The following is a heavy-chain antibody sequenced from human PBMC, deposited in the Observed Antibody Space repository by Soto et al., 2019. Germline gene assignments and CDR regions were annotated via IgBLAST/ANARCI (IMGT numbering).Heavy chain of an antibody. Sequence: PSETLSLTCAVYGGSFSGYYWSWIRQPPGKGLEWIGEINHSGSTNYNPSLKSRVTISVDTSKNQFSLKLSSVTAADTAVYYCARGRPIPIFGAHYYYYNYGMDVWGQGTTVTVSS. CDR1: GGSFSGYY. CDR2: INHSGST. CDR3: ARGRPIPIFGAHYYYYNYGMDV. D-gene: IGHD3-3*01. J-gene: IGHJ6*02. V-gene: IGHV4-34*01.